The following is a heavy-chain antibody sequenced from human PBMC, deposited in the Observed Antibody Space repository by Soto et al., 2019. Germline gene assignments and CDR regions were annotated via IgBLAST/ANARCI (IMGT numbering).Heavy chain of an antibody. CDR1: GFTCSSYA. CDR2: ISLRGGDE. J-gene: IGHJ4*02. CDR3: ARGTIVARQHLDY. D-gene: IGHD6-6*01. Sequence: QVQLVESGGGVVQPGKSLRLSCAASGFTCSSYAMHWARQAPGKGLEWVTVISLRGGDEYYAESVRARFTISRDDSKNTVYLQTSSLRVEDTAVYYCARGTIVARQHLDYWVQGTLVTVSS. V-gene: IGHV3-30*03.